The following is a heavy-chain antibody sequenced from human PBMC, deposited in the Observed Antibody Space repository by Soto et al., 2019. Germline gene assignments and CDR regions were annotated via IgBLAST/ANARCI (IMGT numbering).Heavy chain of an antibody. CDR3: ARHRGAMIYSYSFDI. V-gene: IGHV1-18*01. CDR1: GYTFTSYG. CDR2: ISAYKGNT. J-gene: IGHJ3*02. Sequence: QVQLVQSGAEVKKPGASVKVSCKASGYTFTSYGISWVRQAPGQGLEWMGWISAYKGNTNYAQELQGRVTRNTDTSTSTAYMELRSLRSDDTAVYYCARHRGAMIYSYSFDIWGQGTMVTVSS. D-gene: IGHD3-22*01.